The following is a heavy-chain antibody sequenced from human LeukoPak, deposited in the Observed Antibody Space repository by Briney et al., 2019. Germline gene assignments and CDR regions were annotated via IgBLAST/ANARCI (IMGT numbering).Heavy chain of an antibody. D-gene: IGHD4-11*01. CDR2: IIPIFGTA. V-gene: IGHV1-69*05. J-gene: IGHJ5*02. Sequence: ASVKVSCKASGGTFSNFAISWVRQAPGQGLQWMGGIIPIFGTASYAQKFQGRVTITTEESTSTAYMELRSLRSEDTAVYYCARAQGDYRNFNNKWFDPWGQGTLVTVSS. CDR1: GGTFSNFA. CDR3: ARAQGDYRNFNNKWFDP.